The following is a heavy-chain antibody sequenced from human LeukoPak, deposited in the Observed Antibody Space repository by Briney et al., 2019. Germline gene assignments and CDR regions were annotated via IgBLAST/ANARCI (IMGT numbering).Heavy chain of an antibody. CDR2: ISGSGSII. D-gene: IGHD4-23*01. CDR1: GFTFSSYE. V-gene: IGHV3-48*03. CDR3: ARDRYGGNIFDY. Sequence: PGGSLRLSCAASGFTFSSYEMNWVRQAPGKGLEWVSYISGSGSIIYYADSVKGRFTISRDNAKNSLYLQMNSLRAEDRAVYYCARDRYGGNIFDYWGQGALVTVSS. J-gene: IGHJ4*02.